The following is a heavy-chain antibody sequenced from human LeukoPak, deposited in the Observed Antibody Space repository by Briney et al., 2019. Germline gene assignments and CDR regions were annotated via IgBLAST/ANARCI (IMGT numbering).Heavy chain of an antibody. Sequence: GGSLRLSCAASGFSFHYYAMHWVRQAPGKGLEWVAVISYDGANEYYADSVKGRLTISRDNSKNTLYMEMSSLRPEDTAVYYCARPIDNGSGNYYFPYWGQGTLVTVSS. V-gene: IGHV3-30-3*01. J-gene: IGHJ4*02. D-gene: IGHD3-10*01. CDR3: ARPIDNGSGNYYFPY. CDR2: ISYDGANE. CDR1: GFSFHYYA.